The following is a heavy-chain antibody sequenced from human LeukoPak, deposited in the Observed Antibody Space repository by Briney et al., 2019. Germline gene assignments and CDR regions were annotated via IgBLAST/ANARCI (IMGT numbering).Heavy chain of an antibody. CDR1: GGSFSGYY. CDR2: INHSGST. Sequence: PSETLSLTCAVYGGSFSGYYWSWIRQPPGKGLEWIGEINHSGSTNYDPSLKSRVTISVDTSKIQFSLKLSSVTAADTAVYYCARRKGVDIVARIQTAPFDYWGQGTLVTVSS. D-gene: IGHD5-12*01. CDR3: ARRKGVDIVARIQTAPFDY. J-gene: IGHJ4*02. V-gene: IGHV4-34*01.